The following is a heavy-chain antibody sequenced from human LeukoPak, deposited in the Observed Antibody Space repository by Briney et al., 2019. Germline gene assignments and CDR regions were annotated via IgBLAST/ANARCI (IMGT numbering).Heavy chain of an antibody. CDR1: GGSFSGYY. V-gene: IGHV4-34*01. CDR3: ASGLTLRWPHTYYFAY. Sequence: KPSETLSLTCAVYGGSFSGYYWSWIRQPPGKGLEWIGEINHSGSTNYNPPLKSRVTISVDTSKNQFSLKLSSVTAADTAVYYCASGLTLRWPHTYYFAYWGQGTLVTVSS. J-gene: IGHJ4*02. D-gene: IGHD4-17*01. CDR2: INHSGST.